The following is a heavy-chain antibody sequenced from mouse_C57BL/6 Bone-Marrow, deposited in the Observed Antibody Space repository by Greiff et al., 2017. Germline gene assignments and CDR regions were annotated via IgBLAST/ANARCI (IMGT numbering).Heavy chain of an antibody. J-gene: IGHJ1*03. CDR2: IYPGDGDT. V-gene: IGHV1-82*01. CDR3: ARPRWYFDV. CDR1: GYAFSSSW. Sequence: QVQLQQSGPELVKPGASVKISCKASGYAFSSSWMNWVKQRPGKGLEWIGRIYPGDGDTNYNGKFKGKATLTADKSSSTAYMQLSSLTSEDSAVYFCARPRWYFDVWGTGTTVTVSS.